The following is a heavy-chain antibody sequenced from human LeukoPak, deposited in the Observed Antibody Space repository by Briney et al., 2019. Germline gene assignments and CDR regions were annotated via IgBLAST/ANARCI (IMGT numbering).Heavy chain of an antibody. CDR1: GGSISSYY. D-gene: IGHD6-19*01. V-gene: IGHV4-4*07. Sequence: PSETLSLTCTVSGGSISSYYWSWIRQPAGKGLEWIGRIYTSGSTNYNPSLKSRVTMSVDTSKNQFSLKLSSVTAADTAVYYCARDRNQEQWLHNDFQHWGQGTLVTVSS. CDR2: IYTSGST. J-gene: IGHJ1*01. CDR3: ARDRNQEQWLHNDFQH.